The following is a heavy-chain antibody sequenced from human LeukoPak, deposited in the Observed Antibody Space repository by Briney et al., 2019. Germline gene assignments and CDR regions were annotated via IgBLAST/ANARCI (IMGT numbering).Heavy chain of an antibody. V-gene: IGHV1-8*01. CDR1: GYTFTSYD. D-gene: IGHD2-15*01. J-gene: IGHJ4*02. CDR2: INTNSGNT. Sequence: GASVRVSCTASGYTFTSYDINWVRQATGQGLEWMLWINTNSGNTGYAQKLQGRVTMTRNTSISTAYMKLSSLRSEDPAVYYCARAGGYCGRISCPYYFDYWGQGSLVAVSS. CDR3: ARAGGYCGRISCPYYFDY.